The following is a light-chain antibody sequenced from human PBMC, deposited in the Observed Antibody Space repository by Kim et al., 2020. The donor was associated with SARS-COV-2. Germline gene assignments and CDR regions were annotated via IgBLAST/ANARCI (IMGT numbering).Light chain of an antibody. CDR1: SNKVDNQE. CDR2: RKS. Sequence: QHAPQAYTGNSNKVDNQEVLWLQQHQGHPPKLLSYRKSNRPSGSSERLSASTSGNTASLTITGLQPEDGTDYYCSPWDSGLSVWVFTGGTQLTVL. J-gene: IGLJ3*02. V-gene: IGLV10-54*01. CDR3: SPWDSGLSVWV.